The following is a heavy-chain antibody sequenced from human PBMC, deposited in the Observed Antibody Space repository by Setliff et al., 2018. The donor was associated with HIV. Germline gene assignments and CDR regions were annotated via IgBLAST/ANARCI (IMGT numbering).Heavy chain of an antibody. V-gene: IGHV4-39*07. D-gene: IGHD3-22*01. CDR2: INHSGST. CDR1: GGSISSSSYY. CDR3: ARDNGYYYDSSGYQPHFDS. Sequence: PSETLSLTCTVSGGSISSSSYYWGWIRQPPGKGLEWIGKINHSGSTNYNPSLKSRVTISVDTSKNQFSLKLSSVTAADTAVYYCARDNGYYYDSSGYQPHFDSWGQGTLVTVSS. J-gene: IGHJ4*02.